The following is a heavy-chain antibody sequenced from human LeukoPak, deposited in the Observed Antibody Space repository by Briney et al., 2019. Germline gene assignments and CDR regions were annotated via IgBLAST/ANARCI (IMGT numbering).Heavy chain of an antibody. CDR2: IYSGGST. Sequence: GGSLRLSCAASGFTVSSNYMSWVRQAPGKGLEWVSVIYSGGSTYYADSVKGRFTISRDNSKSTLYLQMNSLRAEDTAVYYCARDASRWGQDVWGKGTTVTISS. CDR3: ARDASRWGQDV. CDR1: GFTVSSNY. V-gene: IGHV3-66*01. D-gene: IGHD3-16*01. J-gene: IGHJ6*04.